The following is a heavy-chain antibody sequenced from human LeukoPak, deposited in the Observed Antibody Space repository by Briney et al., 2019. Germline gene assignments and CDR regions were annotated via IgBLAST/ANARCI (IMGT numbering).Heavy chain of an antibody. D-gene: IGHD4-17*01. CDR1: GFTFSNYA. V-gene: IGHV3-23*01. CDR3: AKDSLMTAVTFADY. Sequence: PGGSLRLSCAASGFTFSNYAMNWVRQAPGKGLEWVSAISGRAGSTYYADSVKGRFTISRDNSKNTLYLQMNSLRVEDTAVYYCAKDSLMTAVTFADYWGQGTLVTVSS. J-gene: IGHJ4*02. CDR2: ISGRAGST.